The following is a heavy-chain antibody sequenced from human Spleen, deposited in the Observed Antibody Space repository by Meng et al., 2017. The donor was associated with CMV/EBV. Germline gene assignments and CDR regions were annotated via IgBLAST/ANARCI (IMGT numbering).Heavy chain of an antibody. CDR3: ARGGEEATAGTLFPSDY. CDR1: YTFTSYY. CDR2: INPSGGST. J-gene: IGHJ4*02. D-gene: IGHD6-13*01. Sequence: YTFTSYYMHWVRQAPGQGLEWMGIINPSGGSTSYAQKFQGRVTMTRDTSISTVYMELSRLRSDDTAVYYCARGGEEATAGTLFPSDYWGQGTLVTVSS. V-gene: IGHV1-46*01.